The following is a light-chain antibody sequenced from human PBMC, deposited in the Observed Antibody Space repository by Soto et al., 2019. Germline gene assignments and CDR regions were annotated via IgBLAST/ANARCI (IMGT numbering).Light chain of an antibody. J-gene: IGKJ1*01. CDR1: QSVSSSY. CDR2: GAS. V-gene: IGKV3-20*01. Sequence: ESVCTQSPGTLSLSPGERATLSCRASQSVSSSYLAWYQQKPGQAPRLLIYGASSRATGIPDRFSGSGSGTDFTLTISRLEPQDFAVYYGQQYGSSLTWTFGQGTKLDIK. CDR3: QQYGSSLTWT.